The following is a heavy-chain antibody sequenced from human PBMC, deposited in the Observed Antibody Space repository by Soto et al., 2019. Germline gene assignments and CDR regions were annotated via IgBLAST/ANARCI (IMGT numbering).Heavy chain of an antibody. Sequence: DVQLTESGGGLVQPGGSLRLSCAASGFSFGSDWMAWVRQAPGKGLEWVANIRKDGSQEHYADSVRGRFIVSRDNTNDSLYLQRNSMRLEDTAVYYSKRDANYRDDSAYYDVFDIWGQGTIVTVSS. CDR2: IRKDGSQE. J-gene: IGHJ3*02. CDR1: GFSFGSDW. CDR3: KRDANYRDDSAYYDVFDI. D-gene: IGHD3-16*01. V-gene: IGHV3-7*05.